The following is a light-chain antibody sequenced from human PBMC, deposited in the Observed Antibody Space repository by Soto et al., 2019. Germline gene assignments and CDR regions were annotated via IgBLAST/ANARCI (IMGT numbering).Light chain of an antibody. CDR2: DAS. J-gene: IGKJ1*01. V-gene: IGKV1-5*01. Sequence: DIQMTQSPSTLSASVGDRVTITCRASQSISSWLAWYQQKPGKAPKLLIYDASSLESGVPSRFSVSGSGTEFTLTISSLQPDDFATYYCEEYYSYSQTFGQGTEVEI. CDR1: QSISSW. CDR3: EEYYSYSQT.